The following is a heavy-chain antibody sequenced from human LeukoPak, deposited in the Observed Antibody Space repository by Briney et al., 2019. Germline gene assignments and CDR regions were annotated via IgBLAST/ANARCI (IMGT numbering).Heavy chain of an antibody. D-gene: IGHD6-13*01. CDR1: GGSFSGYY. V-gene: IGHV4-34*01. CDR2: INHSGST. J-gene: IGHJ4*02. CDR3: ARDGSSWTPFDY. Sequence: SETLSLTCAVYGGSFSGYYWSWIRQPPGKGLERIGEINHSGSTNYNPSLKSRVTISVDTSKNQFSLKLSSVTAADTAVYYCARDGSSWTPFDYWGQGTLVTVSS.